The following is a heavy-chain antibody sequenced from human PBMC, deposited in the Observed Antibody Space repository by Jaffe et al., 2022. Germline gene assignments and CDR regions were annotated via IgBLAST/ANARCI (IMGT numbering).Heavy chain of an antibody. CDR3: ARDNLPYDEMWGTYRPFDP. CDR2: IGIHNRKT. CDR1: GFRFTVYG. Sequence: QAQLVQSGGEVKKPGASVKVSCEASGFRFTVYGISWVRQAPEQGFEWMGWIGIHNRKTKYAQKFQGRVAMTRDTSTNTAYMELRSLRSDDTAVYYCARDNLPYDEMWGTYRPFDPWGQGTLVTVSS. D-gene: IGHD3-16*02. J-gene: IGHJ5*02. V-gene: IGHV1-18*01.